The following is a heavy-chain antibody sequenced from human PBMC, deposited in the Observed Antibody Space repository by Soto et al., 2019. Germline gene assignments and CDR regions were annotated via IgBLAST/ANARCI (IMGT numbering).Heavy chain of an antibody. D-gene: IGHD3-10*01. CDR1: GFTFSSYS. Sequence: EVQLVESGGGLVKPGGSLRLSCAASGFTFSSYSMNWVRQAPGKGLEWVSSISSSSSYIYYADSVKGRFTISRDNAKNSLYLQMNSLRAEDTAVYYCAGEGEGWFGELMLDYWGQGTLVTVSS. CDR2: ISSSSSYI. V-gene: IGHV3-21*01. CDR3: AGEGEGWFGELMLDY. J-gene: IGHJ4*02.